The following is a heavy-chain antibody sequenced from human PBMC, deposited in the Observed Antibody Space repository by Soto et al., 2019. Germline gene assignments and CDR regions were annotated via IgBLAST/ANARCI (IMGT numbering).Heavy chain of an antibody. J-gene: IGHJ4*02. CDR2: ILPIFGTA. D-gene: IGHD6-19*01. CDR3: ARVREGIAVSGTLDY. CDR1: GGTFSSYA. V-gene: IGHV1-69*06. Sequence: QVQLVQSGAEVKKPGSSVKVSCKASGGTFSSYAISWVRQAPGQGLEWMGGILPIFGTANYAQKFQGRVTITADKSTSTAYRELGSLRSEDTSVYYCARVREGIAVSGTLDYWGKGALVTVST.